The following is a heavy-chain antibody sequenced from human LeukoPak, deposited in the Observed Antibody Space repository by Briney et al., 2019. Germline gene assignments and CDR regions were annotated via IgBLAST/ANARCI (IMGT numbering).Heavy chain of an antibody. Sequence: ASVKVSCKASGYTFTSYGISWVRQAPGQGLEWMGWISAYNGNTNYAQKLQGRVTMTTDTSTSTAYMELRSLRSDDTAVYYCARVRKVLLWFGDTNYFDYWGQGTLVTVSS. CDR3: ARVRKVLLWFGDTNYFDY. CDR2: ISAYNGNT. J-gene: IGHJ4*02. V-gene: IGHV1-18*01. CDR1: GYTFTSYG. D-gene: IGHD3-10*01.